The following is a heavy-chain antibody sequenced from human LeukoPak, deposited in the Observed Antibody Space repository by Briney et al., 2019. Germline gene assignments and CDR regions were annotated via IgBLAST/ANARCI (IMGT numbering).Heavy chain of an antibody. J-gene: IGHJ4*02. V-gene: IGHV1-2*02. D-gene: IGHD6-6*01. CDR1: GYTFSGYY. CDR3: ARTTLQLAARTGLPFDY. Sequence: ASVKVSCKASGYTFSGYYMHWVRQAPGQGLEWMGWINPNTGGTYLAQKFQGRVTMTRDTSLSTACMEVSRLTSDDTAVYYCARTTLQLAARTGLPFDYWGQGTLVTVSS. CDR2: INPNTGGT.